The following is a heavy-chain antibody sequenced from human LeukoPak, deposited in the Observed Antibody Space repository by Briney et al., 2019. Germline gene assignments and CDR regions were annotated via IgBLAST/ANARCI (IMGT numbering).Heavy chain of an antibody. J-gene: IGHJ4*02. CDR3: ARDLLNEGNHLDY. D-gene: IGHD4-23*01. V-gene: IGHV4-30-4*08. CDR1: GGSISSGGYY. Sequence: SETLSLTCTVSGGSISSGGYYWSWIRQHPGKGLEWIGYIYYSGSTYYNPSLKSRVTISVDTSKNQFSLKLSSVTAADTAVYYCARDLLNEGNHLDYWGQGTLVTVSS. CDR2: IYYSGST.